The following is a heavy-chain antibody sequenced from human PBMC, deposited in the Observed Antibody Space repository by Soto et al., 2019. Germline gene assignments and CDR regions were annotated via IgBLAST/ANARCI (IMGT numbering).Heavy chain of an antibody. Sequence: GSLLLSCLASGFDFSDFHISWVRQAPGKGLEWISYISSSLGHTDYAESVKGRFTISRDNAKSSVFLEMSDLRSDDTAVYYCAANWNFGLNFWGQGTLVTVSS. D-gene: IGHD1-1*01. J-gene: IGHJ4*02. V-gene: IGHV3-11*03. CDR3: AANWNFGLNF. CDR1: GFDFSDFH. CDR2: ISSSLGHT.